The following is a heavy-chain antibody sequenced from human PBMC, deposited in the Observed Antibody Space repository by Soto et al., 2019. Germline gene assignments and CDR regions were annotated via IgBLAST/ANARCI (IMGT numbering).Heavy chain of an antibody. CDR3: ARTYYIGSYAY. D-gene: IGHD3-16*01. V-gene: IGHV4-38-2*01. Sequence: KTSETLSLTCAVSGGSIISNYWWAWIRQSPGEGLVWIGSIYHSGTTYYNPSLESRVIISVDTSESRFALRLTSVTAADSAVYNCARTYYIGSYAYLGQGTLVTVSS. J-gene: IGHJ4*02. CDR2: IYHSGTT. CDR1: GGSIISNYW.